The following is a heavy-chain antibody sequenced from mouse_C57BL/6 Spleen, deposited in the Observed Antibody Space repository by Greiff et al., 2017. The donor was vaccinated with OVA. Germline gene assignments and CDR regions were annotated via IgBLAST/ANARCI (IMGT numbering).Heavy chain of an antibody. CDR2: ISDGGSYT. Sequence: GNLVESGGGLVKPGGSLKLSCAASGFTFGSYAMSWVRQTPEKRLEWVATISDGGSYTYYPDNVKGRFTISRDNAKNNLYLQMSHLKSEDTAMYYCARAIYYDYGYAMDYWGQGTSVTVSS. CDR1: GFTFGSYA. CDR3: ARAIYYDYGYAMDY. D-gene: IGHD2-4*01. J-gene: IGHJ4*01. V-gene: IGHV5-4*03.